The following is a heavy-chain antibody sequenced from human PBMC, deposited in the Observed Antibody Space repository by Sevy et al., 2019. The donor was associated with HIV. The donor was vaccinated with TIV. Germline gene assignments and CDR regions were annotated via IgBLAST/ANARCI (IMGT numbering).Heavy chain of an antibody. CDR3: ARKYHDTSGYPRYSMDV. CDR2: ISGGGGNK. D-gene: IGHD3-22*01. Sequence: GGSLRLSCAASGFTFSTYAMYWVRQAPGKGLEYVSAISGGGGNKYYGTSVKGRFTVSRDNAKNTLYIQMGSLRAEDMAVYFCARKYHDTSGYPRYSMDVWGQGTTVTVSS. CDR1: GFTFSTYA. J-gene: IGHJ6*02. V-gene: IGHV3-64*01.